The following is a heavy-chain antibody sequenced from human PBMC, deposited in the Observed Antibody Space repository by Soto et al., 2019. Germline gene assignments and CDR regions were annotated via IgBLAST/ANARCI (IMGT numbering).Heavy chain of an antibody. J-gene: IGHJ2*01. Sequence: QVQLVQSEAEVKKPGSSVKVSCKASGGSFGNLAISWVRQAPGQGLEWVAGIIPIYRASNYAEHFRGRISLTLDESTATTYLQLSSLTSEDSAIYYCATDTKEGYNYWFFDLWGRGTQVTVSS. V-gene: IGHV1-69*01. D-gene: IGHD2-2*02. CDR2: IIPIYRAS. CDR3: ATDTKEGYNYWFFDL. CDR1: GGSFGNLA.